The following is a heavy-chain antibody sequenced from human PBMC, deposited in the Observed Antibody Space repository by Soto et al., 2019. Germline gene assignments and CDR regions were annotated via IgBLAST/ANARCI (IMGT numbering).Heavy chain of an antibody. CDR2: ISADGRKE. Sequence: QEHLVESGGGVVQPGRSLRLSCAASGFTFRTYAMHWVRQAPGNGLEWVAVISADGRKEFYVDSVKGRFTISRDNSKNTMYLQMISPRTDYTAIYYCARDNGGYWGQGTLVTVSS. CDR1: GFTFRTYA. CDR3: ARDNGGY. V-gene: IGHV3-30*04. J-gene: IGHJ4*02. D-gene: IGHD2-8*01.